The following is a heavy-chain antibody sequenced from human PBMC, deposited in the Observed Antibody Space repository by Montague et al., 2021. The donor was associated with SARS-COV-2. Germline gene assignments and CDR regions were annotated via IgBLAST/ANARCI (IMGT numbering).Heavy chain of an antibody. Sequence: PALVKPTQTLTLTCTFSGFSLSTSGMCVSWIRQPPGKALEWLARIDWDDDKYYSTSLKIRPTISKDTSKNQVVLTMTNMDPVDTATYYCAREIAAAGPALDYWGQGTLVTVSS. CDR3: AREIAAAGPALDY. CDR1: GFSLSTSGMC. D-gene: IGHD6-13*01. J-gene: IGHJ4*02. V-gene: IGHV2-70*11. CDR2: IDWDDDK.